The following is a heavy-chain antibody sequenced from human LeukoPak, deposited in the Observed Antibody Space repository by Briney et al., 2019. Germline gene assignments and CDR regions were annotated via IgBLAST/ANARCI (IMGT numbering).Heavy chain of an antibody. J-gene: IGHJ6*02. V-gene: IGHV4-39*06. Sequence: SETLSLTCTVSGGSISSSSYYWGWIRQPPGKGLEWIGSIYYSGSTYYNPSLKSRVTISVDTSKNQFTLKLSSVTAADTAVYYCARDPNGDYQYYYYYGMDVWGQGTTVTVSS. CDR2: IYYSGST. D-gene: IGHD4-17*01. CDR1: GGSISSSSYY. CDR3: ARDPNGDYQYYYYYGMDV.